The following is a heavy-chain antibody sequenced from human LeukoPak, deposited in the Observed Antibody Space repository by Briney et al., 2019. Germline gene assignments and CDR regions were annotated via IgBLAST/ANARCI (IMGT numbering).Heavy chain of an antibody. D-gene: IGHD3-9*01. V-gene: IGHV5-51*01. CDR1: GFSFTTYW. J-gene: IGHJ3*02. CDR2: IYPQDSDT. Sequence: GESLQISCQAFGFSFTTYWIGWVRQMPGKGLEWMGIIYPQDSDTLYSPSLQGRVTISADKSISTAYLQWSSLKASDTAMYYCARLGGYFDWLSSGGDAFDIWGQGTMVTVSS. CDR3: ARLGGYFDWLSSGGDAFDI.